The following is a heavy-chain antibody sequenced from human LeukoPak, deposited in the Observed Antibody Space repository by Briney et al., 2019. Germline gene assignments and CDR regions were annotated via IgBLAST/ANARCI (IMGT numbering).Heavy chain of an antibody. CDR1: GDSISTYY. J-gene: IGHJ5*02. CDR2: IGYISFGGST. CDR3: ARNAAVATSRTWFDP. Sequence: SETLSLTCTVSGDSISTYYWSWIRQPPREGLEWIGYIGYISFGGSTTYNPSLKSRVAISVDTSRNQISLRLSSVTAADTAVYYCARNAAVATSRTWFDPWGQGTLVTVSS. V-gene: IGHV4-59*08. D-gene: IGHD6-25*01.